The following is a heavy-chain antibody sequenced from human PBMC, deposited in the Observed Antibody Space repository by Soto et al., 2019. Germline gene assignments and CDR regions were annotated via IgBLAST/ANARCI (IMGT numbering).Heavy chain of an antibody. CDR1: GFAFSSYA. J-gene: IGHJ4*02. Sequence: GGSLRLSCAASGFAFSSYAMHWVRRAPGKGLEWVAVISYDASNKYYADSVKGRFTISRDNSKKTMFLQMSSLRAEDTAVYYCARPFSSGWYGDFDYWGQGTLVTVSS. CDR3: ARPFSSGWYGDFDY. D-gene: IGHD6-19*01. V-gene: IGHV3-30*04. CDR2: ISYDASNK.